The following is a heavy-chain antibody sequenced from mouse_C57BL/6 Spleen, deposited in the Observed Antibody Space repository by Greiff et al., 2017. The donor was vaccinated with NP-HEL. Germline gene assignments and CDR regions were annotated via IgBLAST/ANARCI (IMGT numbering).Heavy chain of an antibody. CDR1: GYSITSGYY. CDR3: ARGGVDYYGSSYGSFDY. V-gene: IGHV3-6*01. D-gene: IGHD1-1*01. Sequence: ESGPGLVKPSQSLSLTCSVTGYSITSGYYWNWIRQFPGNKLEWMGYISYDGSTNYNPSLKNRISITRDTSKNQFFLKLNSVTTEDTATYYCARGGVDYYGSSYGSFDYWGQGTTLTVSS. CDR2: ISYDGST. J-gene: IGHJ2*01.